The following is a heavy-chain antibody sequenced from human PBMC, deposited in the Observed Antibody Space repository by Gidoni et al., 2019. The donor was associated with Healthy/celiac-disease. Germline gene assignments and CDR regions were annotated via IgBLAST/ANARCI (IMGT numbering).Heavy chain of an antibody. V-gene: IGHV3-23*01. CDR2: ITGNGGST. CDR1: GFTFSRYA. CDR3: AKQHVFVMDV. Sequence: EAQLLESGGVLVQPGGSLSLSFAAPGFTFSRYAMTWVRQAPGKGGGWVSAITGNGGSTYYADSVKGRFTISRDNSKNTLYLQMNSLRAEDTAVYYCAKQHVFVMDVWGQGTTVTVSS. D-gene: IGHD2-21*01. J-gene: IGHJ6*02.